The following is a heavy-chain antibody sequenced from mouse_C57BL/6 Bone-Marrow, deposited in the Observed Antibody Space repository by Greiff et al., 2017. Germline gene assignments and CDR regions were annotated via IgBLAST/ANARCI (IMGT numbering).Heavy chain of an antibody. CDR2: ISSGSSTN. J-gene: IGHJ4*01. V-gene: IGHV5-17*01. D-gene: IGHD1-1*01. Sequence: VQLQQSGGGLVKPGGSLKLSCAASGFTFSDYGMHWVRQAPEKGLEWVAYISSGSSTNYNADTVKGRFTISRDNAKNTLFLQMISLRSEDTAMYYCARKNYYGSRRGYYAMDYWGQGTSVTVSS. CDR3: ARKNYYGSRRGYYAMDY. CDR1: GFTFSDYG.